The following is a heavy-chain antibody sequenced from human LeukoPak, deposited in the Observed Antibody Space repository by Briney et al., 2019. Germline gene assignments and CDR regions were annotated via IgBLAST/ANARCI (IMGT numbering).Heavy chain of an antibody. J-gene: IGHJ5*02. CDR3: AGHSSSSDGWFDP. CDR2: INPHNGGT. D-gene: IGHD6-6*01. Sequence: ASVKVSCKASGITVTDYFIYWVRQAPGQGLEWMGWINPHNGGTNYGQKFQGRVTMTRDTSINTVYMEVTRLTSDDTAIYYCAGHSSSSDGWFDPWGQGTLVTVSS. V-gene: IGHV1-2*02. CDR1: GITVTDYF.